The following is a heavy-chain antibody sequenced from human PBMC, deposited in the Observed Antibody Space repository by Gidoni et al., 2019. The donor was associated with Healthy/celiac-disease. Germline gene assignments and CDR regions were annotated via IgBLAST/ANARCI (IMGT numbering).Heavy chain of an antibody. CDR1: GGSISSSSYH. CDR3: ARHDPNSGSYHHFDY. CDR2: IYYSGST. Sequence: QLQLQESGPGLVKPSETLSLTGTASGGSISSSSYHWGWIRQPPGKGLEWIGSIYYSGSTYYNPSLKSRVTISVDTSKNQFSLKLSSVTAADTAVYYCARHDPNSGSYHHFDYWGQGTLVTVSS. V-gene: IGHV4-39*01. D-gene: IGHD1-26*01. J-gene: IGHJ4*02.